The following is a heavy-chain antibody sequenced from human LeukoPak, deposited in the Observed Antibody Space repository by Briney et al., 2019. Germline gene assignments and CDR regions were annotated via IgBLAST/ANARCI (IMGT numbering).Heavy chain of an antibody. CDR1: GGSISSYY. V-gene: IGHV4-4*07. CDR3: ARVGGYSGYDYYFDY. J-gene: IGHJ4*02. CDR2: IYTSGST. Sequence: SETLSLTCTVSGGSISSYYWSWIRQPAGKGLEWIGRIYTSGSTNYNPSLKSRVTMSVDTSKNQFSLKLSSVTAADTAVYYCARVGGYSGYDYYFDYWGQGTLVTVSS. D-gene: IGHD5-12*01.